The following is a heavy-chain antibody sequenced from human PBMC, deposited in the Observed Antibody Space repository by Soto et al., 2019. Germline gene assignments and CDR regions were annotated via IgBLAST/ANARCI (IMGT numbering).Heavy chain of an antibody. CDR3: ASFSYGGNSAVDY. CDR1: GFTFSDYY. Sequence: QVQLVESGGGLVKPGGSLRLSCAASGFTFSDYYMSWIRQAPGKGLEWVSYISSSGSTIYYADSVKSRFTISRHKAKNSLDLQINRFSAEDKAVYFCASFSYGGNSAVDYWGHGTPVTVSS. V-gene: IGHV3-11*01. CDR2: ISSSGSTI. J-gene: IGHJ4*01. D-gene: IGHD4-17*01.